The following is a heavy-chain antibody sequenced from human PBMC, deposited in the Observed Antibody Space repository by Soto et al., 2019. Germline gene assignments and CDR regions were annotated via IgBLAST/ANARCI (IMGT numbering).Heavy chain of an antibody. CDR1: GFTFSSYG. Sequence: QVQLVESGGGVVQPGRSLRLSCAASGFTFSSYGMHWVRQAPGKGLEWVAVISYDGSNKYYADSVKGRFTISRDNSKNTLYLQMNSLRAEDTAVYYCAKDDPGVDYWGQGTLVTVSS. CDR3: AKDDPGVDY. J-gene: IGHJ4*02. D-gene: IGHD3-10*01. CDR2: ISYDGSNK. V-gene: IGHV3-30*18.